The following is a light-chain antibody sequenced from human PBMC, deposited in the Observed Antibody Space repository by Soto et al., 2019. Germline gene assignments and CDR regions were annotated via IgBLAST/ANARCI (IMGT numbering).Light chain of an antibody. J-gene: IGLJ2*01. Sequence: QSVLTQPPSASGSPGQSVTISCTGTSSDVGGYNYVSWYQQHPGKAPKLMIYEDSKRPSGVPDRFSGSKSGNMASLTVSGLQAEDEADYYCSSYAGSKTLFGGGTKLTVL. V-gene: IGLV2-8*01. CDR1: SSDVGGYNY. CDR2: EDS. CDR3: SSYAGSKTL.